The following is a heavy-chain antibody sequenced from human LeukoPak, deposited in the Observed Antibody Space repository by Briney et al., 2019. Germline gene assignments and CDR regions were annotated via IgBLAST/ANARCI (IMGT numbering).Heavy chain of an antibody. V-gene: IGHV4-34*01. CDR1: GGSFSGYY. CDR2: INHSGST. D-gene: IGHD2-15*01. CDR3: ARVLGYCSGGSCYGYFDY. Sequence: SETLSLTCAVYGGSFSGYYWSWIRQPPGKGLEWIGEINHSGSTYYNPSLKSRVTISVDTSKNQFSLKLSSVTAADTAVYYCARVLGYCSGGSCYGYFDYWGQGTLVTVSS. J-gene: IGHJ4*02.